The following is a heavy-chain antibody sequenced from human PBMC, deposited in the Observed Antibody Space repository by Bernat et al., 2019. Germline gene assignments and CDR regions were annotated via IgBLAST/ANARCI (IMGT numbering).Heavy chain of an antibody. Sequence: QVQLVQSGAEVKKPGASVKVSCKASGYTFTGYYMHWVRQAPGQGLEWMGWINPNSGGTNYAQKFQGWVTMTRATSISTAYMELSRLRSDDTAVYYCARGAYYYDSSGYPGAFDIWGQGTMVTVSS. D-gene: IGHD3-22*01. V-gene: IGHV1-2*04. CDR3: ARGAYYYDSSGYPGAFDI. CDR2: INPNSGGT. J-gene: IGHJ3*02. CDR1: GYTFTGYY.